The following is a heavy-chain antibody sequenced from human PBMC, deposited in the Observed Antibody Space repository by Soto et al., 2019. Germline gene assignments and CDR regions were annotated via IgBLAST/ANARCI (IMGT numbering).Heavy chain of an antibody. CDR2: IDWDDDK. J-gene: IGHJ4*02. V-gene: IGHV2-70*12. Sequence: SGPTLVNPTQTLTLTCTFSGFSLSTSGMCVSWIRQPPGKALEWLALIDWDDDKYYSTSLKTRLTISKDTSKNQVVLTMTNMDPVDTATYYCAHRPGYSSSWYDFDYWGQGTLVTVSS. CDR1: GFSLSTSGMC. CDR3: AHRPGYSSSWYDFDY. D-gene: IGHD6-13*01.